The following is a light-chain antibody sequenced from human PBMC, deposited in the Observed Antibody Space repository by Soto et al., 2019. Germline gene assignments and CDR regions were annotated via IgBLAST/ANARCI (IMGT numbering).Light chain of an antibody. CDR1: QNINAW. CDR2: DVS. J-gene: IGKJ1*01. V-gene: IGKV1-5*01. Sequence: DIQMTQAPSTLSASVGDRVTITCRASQNINAWLAWYQQKPGKAPKLLIYDVSTLHSGAPSRFSGSASGTEFTLTISNLASDDFATYYCPQYHRYSTFGQGTKVDIK. CDR3: PQYHRYST.